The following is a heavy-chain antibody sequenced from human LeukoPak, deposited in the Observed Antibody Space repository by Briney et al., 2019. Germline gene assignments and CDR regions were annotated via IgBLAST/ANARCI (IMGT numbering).Heavy chain of an antibody. CDR1: GYTFTGYY. J-gene: IGHJ4*02. V-gene: IGHV1-2*02. D-gene: IGHD3-16*02. Sequence: GASVTVSFKASGYTFTGYYMHWVRQAPGQGLEWMGWINPNSGGTNYAQKFQGRVTMTRDTSISTAYMELSRLRSDDTAVYYCATSYVWGSYRPNPFDYWGQGTLVTVSS. CDR3: ATSYVWGSYRPNPFDY. CDR2: INPNSGGT.